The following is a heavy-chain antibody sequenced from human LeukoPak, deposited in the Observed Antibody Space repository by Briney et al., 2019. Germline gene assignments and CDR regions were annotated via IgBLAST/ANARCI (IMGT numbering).Heavy chain of an antibody. Sequence: GGSLRLSCAASGFTFSSYAMSWVRQAPGKGLEWVSAISGSGGSTYYADSVKGRFTISRDNSKNTLYLQMNSLRAEDTAVYYCARVGLGYHGSGSYYNDYWGQGTLVTVSS. CDR2: ISGSGGST. CDR1: GFTFSSYA. V-gene: IGHV3-23*01. D-gene: IGHD3-10*01. J-gene: IGHJ4*02. CDR3: ARVGLGYHGSGSYYNDY.